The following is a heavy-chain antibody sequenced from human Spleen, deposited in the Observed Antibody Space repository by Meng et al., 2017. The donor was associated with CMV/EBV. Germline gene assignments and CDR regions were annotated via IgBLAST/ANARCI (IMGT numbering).Heavy chain of an antibody. Sequence: GESLKISCAASGFTFSNYGMHWVRQPPGKGLEWVTFIRYDGSNKYYADSVKGRFTISRDNSKNTLYLQMNSLRAEDTAVYYCAKDRADNWNDEGVVWFDPWGQGTLVTVSS. CDR3: AKDRADNWNDEGVVWFDP. V-gene: IGHV3-30*02. CDR2: IRYDGSNK. D-gene: IGHD1-20*01. CDR1: GFTFSNYG. J-gene: IGHJ5*02.